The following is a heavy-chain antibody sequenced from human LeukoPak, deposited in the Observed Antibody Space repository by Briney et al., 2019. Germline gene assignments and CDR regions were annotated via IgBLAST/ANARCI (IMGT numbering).Heavy chain of an antibody. D-gene: IGHD2-2*01. Sequence: GGSLRLSCAASGFTFSTYNMNWVRQAPGKGQEWISYISSGSNTIYYADSVKGRFTISRDNAKNSLYLQMNSLRAEDTAVYYCARRGYCSSTSCLDYYYYGMDVWGQGTTVTVSS. V-gene: IGHV3-48*01. CDR2: ISSGSNTI. J-gene: IGHJ6*02. CDR3: ARRGYCSSTSCLDYYYYGMDV. CDR1: GFTFSTYN.